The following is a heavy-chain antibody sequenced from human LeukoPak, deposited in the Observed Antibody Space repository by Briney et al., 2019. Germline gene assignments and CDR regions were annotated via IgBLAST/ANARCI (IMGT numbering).Heavy chain of an antibody. Sequence: KPGGSLRLSCAASGFTFSSYSMNWVRQAPGKGLEWVSSISSSSSYIYYADSVKGRFTISRDNAKNSLYLQMNSLRAEDTAVYYCARERSLYYDFWSGPGYYMDVWGKGTTVTVSS. V-gene: IGHV3-21*01. J-gene: IGHJ6*03. D-gene: IGHD3-3*01. CDR3: ARERSLYYDFWSGPGYYMDV. CDR2: ISSSSSYI. CDR1: GFTFSSYS.